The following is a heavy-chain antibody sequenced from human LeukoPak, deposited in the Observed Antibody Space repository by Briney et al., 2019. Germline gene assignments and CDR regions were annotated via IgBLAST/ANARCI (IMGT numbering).Heavy chain of an antibody. Sequence: ASVKVSCKASGNILTRYTINWVRQAPGQGLGWMGWINTNTGKPVYAQGLTGRFVFSWDTSVSTAYLQISSLKTEDTGIYFCTSVIVGATAPWFDPWGQGTPVTVSS. J-gene: IGHJ5*02. D-gene: IGHD1-26*01. V-gene: IGHV7-4-1*02. CDR1: GNILTRYT. CDR2: INTNTGKP. CDR3: TSVIVGATAPWFDP.